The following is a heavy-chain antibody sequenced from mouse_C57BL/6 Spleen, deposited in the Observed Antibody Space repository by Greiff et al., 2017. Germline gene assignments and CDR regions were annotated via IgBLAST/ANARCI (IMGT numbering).Heavy chain of an antibody. CDR3: ARSEYGYEGWDAMDY. D-gene: IGHD2-2*01. Sequence: VQLQQSGAELARPGASVKMSCKASGYTFTSYTLHWVKQRPGQGLAWIGYINPSSGYTKYNQKFKDKATLTADKSSSTAYMQLSSLTSEDSAVYYCARSEYGYEGWDAMDYWGQGSSVTGSS. CDR1: GYTFTSYT. CDR2: INPSSGYT. J-gene: IGHJ4*01. V-gene: IGHV1-4*01.